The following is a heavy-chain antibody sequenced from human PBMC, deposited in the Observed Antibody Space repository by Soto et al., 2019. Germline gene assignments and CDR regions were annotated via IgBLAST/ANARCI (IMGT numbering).Heavy chain of an antibody. CDR2: ISAYNGNT. CDR3: ARDYYDSSGPSYDAFDI. CDR1: GYTFTSYG. D-gene: IGHD3-22*01. Sequence: QVQLVQSGAEVKKPGASVKVSCKASGYTFTSYGISWVRQAPGQGLEWMGWISAYNGNTNYAQKLQGRVTMTTDTSTSTAYMELRRLRSDDTAVYYCARDYYDSSGPSYDAFDIWGQGTMVTVSS. J-gene: IGHJ3*02. V-gene: IGHV1-18*01.